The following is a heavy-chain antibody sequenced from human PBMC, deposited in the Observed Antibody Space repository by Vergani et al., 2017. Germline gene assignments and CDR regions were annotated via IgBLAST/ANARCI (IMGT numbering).Heavy chain of an antibody. J-gene: IGHJ4*02. CDR1: GYTFTGYY. D-gene: IGHD3-10*01. V-gene: IGHV1-8*02. CDR3: ARGGSMVRGVIIDY. Sequence: QVQLVQSGAEVKKPGASVKVSCKASGYTFTGYYMHWVRQAPGQGLEWMGWINPNSGNTGYAQKFQGRVTMTRNTSISTAYMELSSLRSEDTAVYYCARGGSMVRGVIIDYWGQGTLVTVSS. CDR2: INPNSGNT.